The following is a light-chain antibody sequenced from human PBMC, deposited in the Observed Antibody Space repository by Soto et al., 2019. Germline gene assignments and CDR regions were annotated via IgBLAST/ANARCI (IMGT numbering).Light chain of an antibody. CDR2: DAS. CDR1: QNVRSY. J-gene: IGKJ5*01. Sequence: EIVLTQSPATLSLSPGERATLSCRASQNVRSYLAWYQQKPGQAPRLLIHDASSRTTGIPDRFSGSGSGTDFTLPISSLEPADSAVYYCQQRTNWPTSTFGQGTRLEIK. V-gene: IGKV3-11*01. CDR3: QQRTNWPTST.